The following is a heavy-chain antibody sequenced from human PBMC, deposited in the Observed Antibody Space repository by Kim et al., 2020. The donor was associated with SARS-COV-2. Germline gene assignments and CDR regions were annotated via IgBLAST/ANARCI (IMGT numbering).Heavy chain of an antibody. CDR3: TTSLSSSWYRAYYGMDV. J-gene: IGHJ6*02. CDR1: GFTFSNAW. D-gene: IGHD6-13*01. CDR2: IKSKTDGGTT. Sequence: GGSLRLSCAASGFTFSNAWMSWVRQAPGKGLEWVGRIKSKTDGGTTDYAAPVKGRFTISRDDSKNTLYLQMNSLKTEDTAVYYCTTSLSSSWYRAYYGMDVWGQGTPVTVSS. V-gene: IGHV3-15*01.